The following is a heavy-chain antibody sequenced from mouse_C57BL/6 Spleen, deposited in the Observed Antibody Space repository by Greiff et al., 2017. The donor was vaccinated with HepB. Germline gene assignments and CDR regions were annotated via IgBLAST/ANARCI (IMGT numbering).Heavy chain of an antibody. CDR1: GFTFSSYA. V-gene: IGHV5-9-1*02. Sequence: EVHLVESGEGLVKPGGSLQLSCAASGFTFSSYAMSWVRQTPENRLEWVAYISSGGDYIYYADTVQGRFTLSRDNARNTLYLQMSSLKSEDTAMYYCTRGNWDLYCDYWGQGTTLTVSS. J-gene: IGHJ2*01. CDR2: ISSGGDYI. D-gene: IGHD4-1*01. CDR3: TRGNWDLYCDY.